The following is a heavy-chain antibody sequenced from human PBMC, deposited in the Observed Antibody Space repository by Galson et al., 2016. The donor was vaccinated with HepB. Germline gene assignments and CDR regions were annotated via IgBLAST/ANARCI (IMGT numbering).Heavy chain of an antibody. V-gene: IGHV3-7*03. CDR1: GFTFSSYW. J-gene: IGHJ3*02. CDR3: ASALVSCYDCGGYYYVMPHDTFDI. Sequence: SLRLSCAASGFTFSSYWMTWVRQAPGKGLEWVANIKQDGSEKYYVDSVKGRFTISRDNAKNSLSLQMNSLRAEDTAVYYCASALVSCYDCGGYYYVMPHDTFDIWGQGTVVTVSS. D-gene: IGHD3-22*01. CDR2: IKQDGSEK.